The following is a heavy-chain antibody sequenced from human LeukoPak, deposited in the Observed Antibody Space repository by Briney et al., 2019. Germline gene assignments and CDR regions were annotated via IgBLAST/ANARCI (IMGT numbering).Heavy chain of an antibody. CDR3: ARDVAAGDGLLWYFDL. Sequence: SQTLSLTCTVSGASISSGGHYWSWIRQPPGKGLEWIGYIYYSGSTYYTPSLKSRVTISLDTSKNQFSLKLSSVTAADTAVYYCARDVAAGDGLLWYFDLWGRGTLVTVSS. CDR1: GASISSGGHY. D-gene: IGHD5-24*01. V-gene: IGHV4-30-4*01. J-gene: IGHJ2*01. CDR2: IYYSGST.